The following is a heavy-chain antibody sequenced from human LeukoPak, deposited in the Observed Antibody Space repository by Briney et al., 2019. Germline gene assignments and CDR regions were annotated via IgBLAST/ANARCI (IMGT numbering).Heavy chain of an antibody. D-gene: IGHD5-18*01. V-gene: IGHV3-21*01. CDR2: ISSSSSYI. Sequence: PGGSLRLSCAASGFTFTNYGMNWVRQAPGKGLEWVSSISSSSSYIYYADSVKGRFTISRDNAKNSLYLQMNSLRAEDTAVYYCARDTAARWIQLTSDAFDIWGQGTMVTVSS. CDR3: ARDTAARWIQLTSDAFDI. CDR1: GFTFTNYG. J-gene: IGHJ3*02.